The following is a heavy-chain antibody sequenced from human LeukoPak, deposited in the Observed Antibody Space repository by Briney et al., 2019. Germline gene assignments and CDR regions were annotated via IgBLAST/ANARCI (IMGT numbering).Heavy chain of an antibody. CDR3: ARYEGYYYYYMDV. Sequence: SETLSLTCTVSGGSISNYYWSWIRQPPGKGLEWIGYIYYSGSTNYNPSLKSRVTISVDTSKNQFSLKLSSVTAADTAVYYCARYEGYYYYYMDVWGKGTTVTVSS. V-gene: IGHV4-59*01. CDR1: GGSISNYY. CDR2: IYYSGST. D-gene: IGHD3-16*01. J-gene: IGHJ6*03.